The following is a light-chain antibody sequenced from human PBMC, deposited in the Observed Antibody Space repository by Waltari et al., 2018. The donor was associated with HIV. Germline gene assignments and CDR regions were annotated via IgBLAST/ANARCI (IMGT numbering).Light chain of an antibody. CDR3: SSYGDSLRVL. J-gene: IGLJ3*02. V-gene: IGLV2-8*01. Sequence: QSALTQPPSASGSLGQSVTISCTGSSSDLGASDFFSWFQQHPHRAPKLLLYEVTRRPSTVSARFSGSRSGNTAFLTVAGLQPDDEATYFCSSYGDSLRVLFGGGTNVTVL. CDR1: SSDLGASDF. CDR2: EVT.